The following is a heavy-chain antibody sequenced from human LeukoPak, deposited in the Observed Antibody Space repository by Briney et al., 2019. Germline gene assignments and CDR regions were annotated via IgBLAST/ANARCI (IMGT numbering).Heavy chain of an antibody. CDR2: ISSV. V-gene: IGHV3-21*01. Sequence: PGGSLRLSCAASGFTFRSYTMNWVRQAPGKGLEWVSSISSVYYADSLKGRLTISRDNAKNSVYLQLNNLRPEDTAVYYCARAGSGSDGGDVEYWGQGTLITVSS. CDR1: GFTFRSYT. D-gene: IGHD1-26*01. J-gene: IGHJ4*02. CDR3: ARAGSGSDGGDVEY.